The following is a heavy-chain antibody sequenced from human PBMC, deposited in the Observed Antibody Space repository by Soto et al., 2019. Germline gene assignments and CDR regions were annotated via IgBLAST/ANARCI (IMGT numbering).Heavy chain of an antibody. D-gene: IGHD6-13*01. CDR1: GFTFSSYA. J-gene: IGHJ6*02. CDR3: AREKGQQQLRYYYYGMDV. V-gene: IGHV3-30-3*01. Sequence: GGSLRLSCAASGFTFSSYAMHWVRQAPGKGLEWVAVISYDGSNKYYADSVKGRFTISRDNSKNTLYLQMNSLRAEDTAVYYCAREKGQQQLRYYYYGMDVWGQGTTVTVSS. CDR2: ISYDGSNK.